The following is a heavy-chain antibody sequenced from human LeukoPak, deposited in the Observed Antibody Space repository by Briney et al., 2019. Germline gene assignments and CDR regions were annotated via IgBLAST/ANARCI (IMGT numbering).Heavy chain of an antibody. J-gene: IGHJ5*02. CDR3: ARGGSPLNIAAAKFDP. V-gene: IGHV3-30-3*01. Sequence: GRSLRLSCAASGFTFSSYAMHWVRQAPGKGLEWVAVISYDGSNKYYADSVKGRFTISRDNSKNTLYLQMNSLRAEDTAVYYCARGGSPLNIAAAKFDPWGQGTLVTVSS. CDR2: ISYDGSNK. CDR1: GFTFSSYA. D-gene: IGHD6-13*01.